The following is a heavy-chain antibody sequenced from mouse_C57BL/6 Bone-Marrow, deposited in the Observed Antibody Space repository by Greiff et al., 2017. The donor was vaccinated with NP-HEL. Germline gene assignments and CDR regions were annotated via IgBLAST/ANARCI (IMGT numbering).Heavy chain of an antibody. Sequence: QVQLQQPGAELVKPGASVKLSCKASGYTFTSYWMHWVKQRPGQGLEWIGEIDPSDSYTNYNQKFKGKSTLTVDKSSSTAYMQLSSLTSEDSAVYYCARYDYDGFAYWGQGTLVTVSA. CDR3: ARYDYDGFAY. V-gene: IGHV1-69*01. J-gene: IGHJ3*01. CDR2: IDPSDSYT. CDR1: GYTFTSYW. D-gene: IGHD2-4*01.